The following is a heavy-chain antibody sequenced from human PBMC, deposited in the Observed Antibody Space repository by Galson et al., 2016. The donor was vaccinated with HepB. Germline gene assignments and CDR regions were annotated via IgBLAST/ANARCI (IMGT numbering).Heavy chain of an antibody. Sequence: SLRLSCAASGFILSSYWMTWVRQAPGKGLEWVANIKQEGGERSYVDSVKGRFTISRDNAKNSLYLQMNSLKLEDAALYYCAKEHAGSRGWYFDLWGRGTLVTVSS. V-gene: IGHV3-7*03. CDR1: GFILSSYW. J-gene: IGHJ2*01. CDR2: IKQEGGER. D-gene: IGHD1-26*01. CDR3: AKEHAGSRGWYFDL.